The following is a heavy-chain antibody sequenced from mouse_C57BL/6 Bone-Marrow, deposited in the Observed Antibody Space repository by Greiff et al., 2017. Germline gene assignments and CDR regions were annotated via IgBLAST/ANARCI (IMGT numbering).Heavy chain of an antibody. D-gene: IGHD2-3*01. CDR2: IYPGSGST. CDR1: GYTFTSYW. CDR3: ARRGWLYYYAMDY. J-gene: IGHJ4*01. Sequence: QVQLQQPGAELVKPGASVKMSCKASGYTFTSYWITWVKQRPGQGLEWIGDIYPGSGSTNYNEKFKSKATLTVDTSSSTAYMQLSSLTSEDAAVYYCARRGWLYYYAMDYWGQGTSVTVSA. V-gene: IGHV1-55*01.